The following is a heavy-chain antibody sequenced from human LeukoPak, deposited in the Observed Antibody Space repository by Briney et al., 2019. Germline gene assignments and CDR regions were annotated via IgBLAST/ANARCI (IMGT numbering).Heavy chain of an antibody. CDR2: MNPNSGNT. J-gene: IGHJ5*02. CDR1: GYTFTSYG. D-gene: IGHD3-16*02. V-gene: IGHV1-8*03. Sequence: ASVKVSCKASGYTFTSYGISWVRQATGQGLEWMGWMNPNSGNTGYAQKFQGRVTITRNTSISTAYMELSSLRSEDTAVYYCARVLSRGWFDPWGQGTLVTVSS. CDR3: ARVLSRGWFDP.